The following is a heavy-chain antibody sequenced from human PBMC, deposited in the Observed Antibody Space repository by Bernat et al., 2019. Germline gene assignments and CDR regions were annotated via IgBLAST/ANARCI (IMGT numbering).Heavy chain of an antibody. Sequence: QVQLVQSGAEVKKPGSSVKVSCKASGGTFSSYTISWVRQAPGQGLEWMGRIIPILGIANYAQKFQGRVTITADKSTSTAYMELSSLRSEDTAVYYCARDTGYCSSTSCSAYWGQGTLVTVSS. V-gene: IGHV1-69*08. D-gene: IGHD2-2*01. CDR1: GGTFSSYT. CDR2: IIPILGIA. CDR3: ARDTGYCSSTSCSAY. J-gene: IGHJ4*02.